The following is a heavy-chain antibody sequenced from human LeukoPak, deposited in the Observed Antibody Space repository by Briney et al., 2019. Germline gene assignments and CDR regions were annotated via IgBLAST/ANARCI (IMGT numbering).Heavy chain of an antibody. CDR3: ARAAFWSGYYHFDY. J-gene: IGHJ4*02. CDR2: IIPIFGTA. CDR1: GYTFTSYG. Sequence: SVKVSCKASGYTFTSYGISWVRQAPGQGLEWMGGIIPIFGTANYAQKFQGRVTITTDESTSTAYMELSSLRSEDTAVYYCARAAFWSGYYHFDYWGQGTLVTVSS. D-gene: IGHD3-3*01. V-gene: IGHV1-69*05.